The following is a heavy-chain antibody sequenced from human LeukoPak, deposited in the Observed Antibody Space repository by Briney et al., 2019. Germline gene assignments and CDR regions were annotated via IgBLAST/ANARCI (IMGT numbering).Heavy chain of an antibody. V-gene: IGHV4-39*01. CDR1: GGSISSSSYY. J-gene: IGHJ4*01. CDR3: ASHSTAYSYGHAPFDY. Sequence: SETLSLTCIVSGGSISSSSYYWGWVRQPPGKGLEWLGSIDFRGTTYDTPSLRGRVTMSADTSKNQFSLKLNSVTAADTAVFYCASHSTAYSYGHAPFDYWGLGTLVTVSS. D-gene: IGHD5-18*01. CDR2: IDFRGTT.